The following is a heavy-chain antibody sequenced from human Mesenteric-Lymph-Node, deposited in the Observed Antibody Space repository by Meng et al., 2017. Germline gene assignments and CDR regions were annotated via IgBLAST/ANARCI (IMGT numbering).Heavy chain of an antibody. D-gene: IGHD6-13*01. CDR1: GYSFITYG. V-gene: IGHV1-18*01. CDR2: IGAYSGNT. Sequence: VPLGQSGGDVEGAGASVKVSCKASGYSFITYGINWVRQAPGQGLEWVGWIGAYSGNTNYARELYRRVTITRDTSASTVYMELRNLRSDDTAVYYCARDGDSSNWYEIEYWGQGTLVTVSS. CDR3: ARDGDSSNWYEIEY. J-gene: IGHJ4*02.